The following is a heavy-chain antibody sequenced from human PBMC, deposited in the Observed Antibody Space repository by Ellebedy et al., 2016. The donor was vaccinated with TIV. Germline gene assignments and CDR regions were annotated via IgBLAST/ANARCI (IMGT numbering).Heavy chain of an antibody. CDR3: ARTDLRYGMDV. CDR2: IYFRGST. D-gene: IGHD3/OR15-3a*01. Sequence: SETLSLTXTVSGGSISTASYYWDCIRQPPGKGLEWIGCIYFRGSTYYNPSLKSRVTISVDTSKNQFSLKLSSVTAAETAVYYCARTDLRYGMDVWGQGTTVTVSS. CDR1: GGSISTASYY. J-gene: IGHJ6*02. V-gene: IGHV4-39*07.